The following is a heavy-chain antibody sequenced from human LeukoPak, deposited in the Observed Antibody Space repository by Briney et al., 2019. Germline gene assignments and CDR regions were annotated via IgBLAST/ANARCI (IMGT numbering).Heavy chain of an antibody. Sequence: PSETLSLTCTVSGGSISSSSYYRGWIRQPPGKGLEWIGSIYYSGSTYYNPSLKSRVTISVDTSKNQFSLKLSSVTAADTAVYYCARHLLVVVVAADRWFDPWGQGTLVAVSS. D-gene: IGHD2-15*01. V-gene: IGHV4-39*01. CDR2: IYYSGST. CDR3: ARHLLVVVVAADRWFDP. CDR1: GGSISSSSYY. J-gene: IGHJ5*02.